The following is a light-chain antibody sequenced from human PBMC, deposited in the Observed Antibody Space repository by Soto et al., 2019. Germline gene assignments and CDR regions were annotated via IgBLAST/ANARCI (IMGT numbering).Light chain of an antibody. CDR1: SGHSSYI. V-gene: IGLV4-60*03. CDR3: ETWDSNFVV. J-gene: IGLJ2*01. CDR2: LEGSGSY. Sequence: QSALTQSSSASASLGSSVKLTCTLSSGHSSYIIAWHQQQPGKAPRYLMKLEGSGSYNKGSGVPDRFSGSSSGADRYLTISNLQSEDEADYYCETWDSNFVVFGGGTKLTVL.